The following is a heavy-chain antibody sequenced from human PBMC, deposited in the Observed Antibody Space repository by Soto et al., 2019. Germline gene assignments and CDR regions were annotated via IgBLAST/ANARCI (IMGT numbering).Heavy chain of an antibody. J-gene: IGHJ5*02. CDR2: ISGSGGST. D-gene: IGHD3-3*01. V-gene: IGHV3-23*01. CDR3: AKTEYYDFWSGYYSNWFDP. Sequence: PGGSLRLSCAASGFTFSSYSMSWVRQAPGKGLEWVSAISGSGGSTYYADSVKGRFTISRDNSKNTLYLQMNSLRAEDTAVYYCAKTEYYDFWSGYYSNWFDPWGQGTLVTV. CDR1: GFTFSSYS.